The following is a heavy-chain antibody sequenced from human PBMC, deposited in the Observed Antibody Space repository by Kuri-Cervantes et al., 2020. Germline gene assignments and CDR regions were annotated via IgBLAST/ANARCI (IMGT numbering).Heavy chain of an antibody. J-gene: IGHJ4*02. D-gene: IGHD3-22*01. V-gene: IGHV4-59*04. CDR1: GDSISGYY. CDR2: IYYSGST. Sequence: SETLSLTCTVSGDSISGYYWSWIRQSVGKGLEWIGNIYYSGSTYYNPSLKSRVTISVDTSKNQFSLKLSSVTAADTAVYYCARRDYYYDLFDFWGQGTLVTVSS. CDR3: ARRDYYYDLFDF.